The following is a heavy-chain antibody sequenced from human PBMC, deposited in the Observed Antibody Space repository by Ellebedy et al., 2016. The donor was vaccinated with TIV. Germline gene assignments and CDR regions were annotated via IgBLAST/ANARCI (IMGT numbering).Heavy chain of an antibody. J-gene: IGHJ5*02. CDR1: GYTFTSYG. D-gene: IGHD2-15*01. Sequence: AASVKVSCKASGYTFTSYGISWVRQAPGQGLEWMGWISGYNGNTNYAQKFQGRVIMTIDTSTSTTYMELRSLRSDDTADYYCARRGRYCSSGTCWFDPWGQGTLVTVSS. CDR3: ARRGRYCSSGTCWFDP. CDR2: ISGYNGNT. V-gene: IGHV1-18*01.